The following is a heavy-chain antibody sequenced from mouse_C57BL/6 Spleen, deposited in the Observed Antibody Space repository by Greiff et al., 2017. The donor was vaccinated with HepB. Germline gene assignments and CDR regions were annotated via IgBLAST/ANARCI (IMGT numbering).Heavy chain of an antibody. CDR3: ARDERDYDWFAY. CDR1: GYSITSGYY. CDR2: ISYDGSN. V-gene: IGHV3-6*01. Sequence: VQLKESGPGLVKPSQSLSLTCSVTGYSITSGYYWNWIRQFPGNKLEWMGYISYDGSNNYNPSLKNRISITRDTSKNQFFLKLNSVTTEDTATYYCARDERDYDWFAYWGQGTLVTVSA. D-gene: IGHD2-4*01. J-gene: IGHJ3*01.